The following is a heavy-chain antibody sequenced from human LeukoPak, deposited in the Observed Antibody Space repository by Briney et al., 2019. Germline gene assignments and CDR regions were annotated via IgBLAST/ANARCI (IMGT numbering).Heavy chain of an antibody. CDR1: GFTFSSYS. D-gene: IGHD2-15*01. CDR3: ARDNCSGGSCYYGMDV. V-gene: IGHV3-21*04. J-gene: IGHJ6*02. CDR2: ISSSSSYI. Sequence: GGSLRLSCAASGFTFSSYSMNWVRQAPGKGLEWVSSISSSSSYIYYADSVKGRFTISRDNAKNSLYLQMNSLRAEDTAVYYCARDNCSGGSCYYGMDVWGQGTTVTVSS.